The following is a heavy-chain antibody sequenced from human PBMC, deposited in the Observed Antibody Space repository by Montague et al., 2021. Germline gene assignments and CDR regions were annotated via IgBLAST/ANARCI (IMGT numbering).Heavy chain of an antibody. V-gene: IGHV4-31*11. D-gene: IGHD4-17*01. CDR3: ARVGATVTAPFDF. J-gene: IGHJ4*01. CDR1: GGSISSTAYY. Sequence: TLSLTCAVSGGSISSTAYYWSWIRQHPGKGLEWIGYIYYSGSTYYNPSLKSRVTISVDTSQNQFSLNLNSVTAADTAVYYCARVGATVTAPFDFWGQEPWSPSPQ. CDR2: IYYSGST.